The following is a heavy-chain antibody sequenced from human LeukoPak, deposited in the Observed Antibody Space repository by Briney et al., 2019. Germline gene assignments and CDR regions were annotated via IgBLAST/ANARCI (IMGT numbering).Heavy chain of an antibody. Sequence: SETLSLTCTVSGGSISSSSYYWGWIRQPPGKGLEWIGSIYYSGSTYYNPSLKSRVTISVDTSKNQFSLKLSSVTAADTAVYYCASNRDYCDSSGAGGLDYWGQGTLVTVSS. CDR2: IYYSGST. J-gene: IGHJ4*02. V-gene: IGHV4-39*07. CDR1: GGSISSSSYY. D-gene: IGHD3-22*01. CDR3: ASNRDYCDSSGAGGLDY.